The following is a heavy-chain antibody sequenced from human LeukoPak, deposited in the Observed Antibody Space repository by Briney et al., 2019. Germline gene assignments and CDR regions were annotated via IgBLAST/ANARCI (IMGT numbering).Heavy chain of an antibody. CDR2: ISSSSSYT. V-gene: IGHV3-11*06. CDR1: GFTFSDYY. J-gene: IGHJ4*02. D-gene: IGHD3-10*01. Sequence: GGSLRLSCAASGFTFSDYYMSWIRQAPGKGLEWVSYISSSSSYTNYADSVKGRFTISRDNAKNSLYLQMNSLRAEDTAVYYCARDRVRGVITTSSVPFDYWGQGTLVTVSS. CDR3: ARDRVRGVITTSSVPFDY.